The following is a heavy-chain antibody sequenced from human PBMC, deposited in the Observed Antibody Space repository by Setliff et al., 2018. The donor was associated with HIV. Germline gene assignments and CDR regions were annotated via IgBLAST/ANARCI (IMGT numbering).Heavy chain of an antibody. CDR2: ISDRGTT. D-gene: IGHD2-15*01. CDR1: GGSISPYY. V-gene: IGHV4-59*01. Sequence: KPSETLSLTCTVSGGSISPYYWSWIRRPPGKGLEWIAWISDRGTTNYNPSLKSRVTLSVDTSKNQFSLSLTSVTGADTAVYYCARGGASSKYLDPWGQGTLVTVSS. J-gene: IGHJ5*02. CDR3: ARGGASSKYLDP.